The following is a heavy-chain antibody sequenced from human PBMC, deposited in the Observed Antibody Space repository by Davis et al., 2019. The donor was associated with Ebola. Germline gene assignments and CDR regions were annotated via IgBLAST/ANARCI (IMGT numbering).Heavy chain of an antibody. D-gene: IGHD2-8*01. Sequence: ASVKVSCKVSGYTLTELSMHWVRQAPGKGLEWMGGFDPEDGEPIYAQKFQGRVTMTEDTSTDTAYMKLSSLRSEDTAVYYCASNQYCTNGVCYTRAYGMDVWGKGTTVTVSS. CDR2: FDPEDGEP. CDR1: GYTLTELS. J-gene: IGHJ6*04. CDR3: ASNQYCTNGVCYTRAYGMDV. V-gene: IGHV1-24*01.